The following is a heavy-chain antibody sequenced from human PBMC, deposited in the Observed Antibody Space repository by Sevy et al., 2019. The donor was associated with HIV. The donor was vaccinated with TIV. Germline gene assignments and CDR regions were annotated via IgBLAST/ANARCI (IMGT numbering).Heavy chain of an antibody. D-gene: IGHD3-22*01. CDR2: ISRSGSTI. CDR3: ATENTMIEEPGWFDP. Sequence: LSLTCAASGFTYSDYYMSWIRQAPGKGLEWVSYISRSGSTINYADSVKGRFTISRDNAKNSLYLQINSLRAEDTAVYYCATENTMIEEPGWFDPWGQGTLVTVSS. CDR1: GFTYSDYY. V-gene: IGHV3-11*01. J-gene: IGHJ5*02.